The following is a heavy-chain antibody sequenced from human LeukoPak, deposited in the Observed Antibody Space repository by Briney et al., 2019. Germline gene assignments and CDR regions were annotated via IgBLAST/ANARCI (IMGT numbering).Heavy chain of an antibody. CDR2: MNPNSGNT. CDR3: ARRERQLPLYYYYYYMDV. CDR1: GYTFTSYD. Sequence: ASVKVSCKASGYTFTSYDINWVRQATGQGLEWMGWMNPNSGNTGYAQKFQGRVTMTRNTSISTAYMELSSLRSEDTAVYYCARRERQLPLYYYYYYMDVWGKGTTVTISS. D-gene: IGHD2-15*01. V-gene: IGHV1-8*01. J-gene: IGHJ6*03.